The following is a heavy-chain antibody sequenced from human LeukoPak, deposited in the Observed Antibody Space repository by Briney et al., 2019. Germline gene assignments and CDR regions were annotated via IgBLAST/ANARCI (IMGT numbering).Heavy chain of an antibody. D-gene: IGHD3-22*01. CDR3: AREAYYYDSSGYFSFGY. CDR2: ISAYNGNT. CDR1: GYTFTSYY. J-gene: IGHJ4*02. V-gene: IGHV1-18*04. Sequence: ASVKVSCKASGYTFTSYYMHWVRQAPGQGLEWMGWISAYNGNTNYAQKLQGRVTMTTDTSTSTAYMELRSLRSDDTAVYYCAREAYYYDSSGYFSFGYWGQGTLVTVSS.